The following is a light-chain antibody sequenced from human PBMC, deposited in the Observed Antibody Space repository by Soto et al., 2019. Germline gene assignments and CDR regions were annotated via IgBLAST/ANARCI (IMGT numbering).Light chain of an antibody. CDR1: QDINNF. J-gene: IGKJ5*01. V-gene: IGKV1-5*03. Sequence: DIQMTQSPSSLSASVGDRVTITCQASQDINNFLNWYQQKPGKAPKLLIYKASTLKSGVPSRFSGSGSGTEFTLTISSLQPDDFATYYCQHYNSYSEAFGQGTRLEIK. CDR3: QHYNSYSEA. CDR2: KAS.